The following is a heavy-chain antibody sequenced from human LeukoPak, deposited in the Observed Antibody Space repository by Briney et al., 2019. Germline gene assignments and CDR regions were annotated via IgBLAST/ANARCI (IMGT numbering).Heavy chain of an antibody. CDR1: GFTLSSYA. CDR2: ISGSGGST. Sequence: GGSLRLSCAASGFTLSSYAMSWVRQAPGKGLEWVSAISGSGGSTYYADSVKGRFTISRDNSKNTLYLQMNSLRAEDTAVYYCAIRQTTVTFSSDYWGHGTLVTVSS. CDR3: AIRQTTVTFSSDY. D-gene: IGHD4-17*01. V-gene: IGHV3-23*01. J-gene: IGHJ4*01.